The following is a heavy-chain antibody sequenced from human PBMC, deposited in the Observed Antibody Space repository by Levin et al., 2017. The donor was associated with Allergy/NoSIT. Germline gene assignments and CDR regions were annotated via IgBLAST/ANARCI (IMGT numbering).Heavy chain of an antibody. CDR2: ISRSGANT. CDR1: GFNFDNYG. V-gene: IGHV3-23*01. Sequence: GGSLRLSCAASGFNFDNYGLSWVRQSPGKGLEWVSGISRSGANTYYADSVKGRFTVSRDNSENTMTLHMNNLRVEDTAVYYCAREEGWGYYYGMDVWGQGTTVTVSS. CDR3: AREEGWGYYYGMDV. J-gene: IGHJ6*02. D-gene: IGHD3-22*01.